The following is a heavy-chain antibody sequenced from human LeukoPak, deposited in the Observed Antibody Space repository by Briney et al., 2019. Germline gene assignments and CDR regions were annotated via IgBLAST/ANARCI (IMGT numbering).Heavy chain of an antibody. J-gene: IGHJ6*02. CDR2: ISYDGSNK. Sequence: GGSLRLSCAASGFTFSSYAMHWVRQAPGKGLEWVAVISYDGSNKYYADSVKGRFTISRDNSKNTLYLQMNSLRVEDMAVYYCARGLRAYYYGMDVWGQGTTVTVSS. CDR3: ARGLRAYYYGMDV. D-gene: IGHD3-3*01. CDR1: GFTFSSYA. V-gene: IGHV3-30-3*01.